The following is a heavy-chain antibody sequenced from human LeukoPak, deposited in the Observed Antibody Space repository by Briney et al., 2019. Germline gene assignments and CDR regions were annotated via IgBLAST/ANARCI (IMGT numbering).Heavy chain of an antibody. CDR3: ASLRERSYYARGFDY. D-gene: IGHD3-3*01. J-gene: IGHJ4*02. Sequence: SETLSLTCTVSGGSISSSSYYWGWIRQPPGKGLEWIGSIYYSGSIYYNPSLKSRVTISVDTSKNQFSLKLSSVTAANTAVYYCASLRERSYYARGFDYWGQGTLVTVSS. V-gene: IGHV4-39*01. CDR1: GGSISSSSYY. CDR2: IYYSGSI.